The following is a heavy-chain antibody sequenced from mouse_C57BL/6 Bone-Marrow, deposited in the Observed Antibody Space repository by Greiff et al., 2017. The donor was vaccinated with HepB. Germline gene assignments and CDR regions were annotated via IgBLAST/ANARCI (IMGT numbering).Heavy chain of an antibody. Sequence: QVQLQQSGAELVRPGTSVKVSCKASGYAFTNYLIEWVKQRPGQGLEWIGVINPGSGGTNYNEKFKGKATLTADKSSSTAYMELRSLTSEDTAVYYCARSPYYYGSSYPYFDVWGTGTTVTVSS. D-gene: IGHD1-1*01. CDR1: GYAFTNYL. J-gene: IGHJ1*03. V-gene: IGHV1-54*01. CDR3: ARSPYYYGSSYPYFDV. CDR2: INPGSGGT.